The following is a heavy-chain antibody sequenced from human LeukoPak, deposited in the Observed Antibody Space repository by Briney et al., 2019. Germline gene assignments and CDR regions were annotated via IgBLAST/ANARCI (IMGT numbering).Heavy chain of an antibody. CDR1: GYTFTSYT. CDR2: INAGNGNT. CDR3: ARGGSLDY. J-gene: IGHJ4*02. D-gene: IGHD6-13*01. V-gene: IGHV1-3*01. Sequence: ASVKVSCKASGYTFTSYTMHWVRQAPGQRLEWMGWINAGNGNTKSSQKFQGRVTITRDTSATTAYMELSSLRSEDTAVYYCARGGSLDYWGQGTLVTVSS.